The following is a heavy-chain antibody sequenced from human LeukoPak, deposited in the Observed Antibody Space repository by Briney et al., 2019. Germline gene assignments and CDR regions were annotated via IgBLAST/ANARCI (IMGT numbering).Heavy chain of an antibody. CDR3: AKPHYGSGYNS. D-gene: IGHD3-3*02. CDR2: ISGSGSST. J-gene: IGHJ4*02. CDR1: GFTFSTYV. V-gene: IGHV3-23*01. Sequence: GGSLRLSCAASGFTFSTYVMSWVRQAPGKGLEWVSAISGSGSSTYYADSVKGRFTISRDNSRNTPYLQMNSLRAEDTAVYHCAKPHYGSGYNSWGQGTLVTVSS.